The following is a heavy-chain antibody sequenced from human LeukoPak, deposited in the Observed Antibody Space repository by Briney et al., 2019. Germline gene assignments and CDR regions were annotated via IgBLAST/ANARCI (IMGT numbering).Heavy chain of an antibody. CDR2: TYYRSTWYN. J-gene: IGHJ5*02. CDR3: ARDQMGFVP. Sequence: SRTLSLTCAISGDSVSSNSAAWNWLRQSPSRGLEWLGRTYYRSTWYNDYAVSAKSRITINPATSKNQFSLQLNSVTPEDTAVYYCARDQMGFVPWGQGILVTVSS. CDR1: GDSVSSNSAA. V-gene: IGHV6-1*01.